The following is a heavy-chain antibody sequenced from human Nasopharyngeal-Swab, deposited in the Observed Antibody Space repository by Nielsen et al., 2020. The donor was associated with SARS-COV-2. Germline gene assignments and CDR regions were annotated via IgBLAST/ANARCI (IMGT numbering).Heavy chain of an antibody. CDR3: ARRDGSYYFDY. Sequence: VRQMPGKGLEWMGIIYPGDSDTRYSPSFQGQVTISADKSISTAYLQWSSLKASDTAMYYCARRDGSYYFDYWGQGTLVTVSS. J-gene: IGHJ4*02. CDR2: IYPGDSDT. D-gene: IGHD3-10*01. V-gene: IGHV5-51*01.